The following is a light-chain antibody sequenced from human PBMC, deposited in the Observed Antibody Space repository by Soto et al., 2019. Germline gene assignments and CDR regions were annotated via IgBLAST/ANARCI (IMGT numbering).Light chain of an antibody. CDR1: QGISNW. CDR3: QHANSFPLT. V-gene: IGKV1-12*01. Sequence: DIQMTQSPSSVSASVGDRVSSPCRASQGISNWLAWYQQKPGRAPKLLIYTGSSLQSGVPSRFSGTGSATDFTLTISSLQPEDVATYYCQHANSFPLTFGGGTKVEIK. J-gene: IGKJ4*01. CDR2: TGS.